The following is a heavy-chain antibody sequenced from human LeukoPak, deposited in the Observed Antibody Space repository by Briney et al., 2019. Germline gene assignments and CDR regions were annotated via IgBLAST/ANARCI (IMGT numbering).Heavy chain of an antibody. D-gene: IGHD5-18*01. V-gene: IGHV3-23*01. CDR2: ISGSGGSI. CDR3: AKSRGGYSYGHDY. Sequence: GGSLRLSCAASGFTFSSYAMSWVRQAPGKGLEWVSAISGSGGSIYYADSVKGRFTISRDNSKNTLYLQMNSLRAEDTAVYYCAKSRGGYSYGHDYWGQGTLVTVSS. J-gene: IGHJ4*02. CDR1: GFTFSSYA.